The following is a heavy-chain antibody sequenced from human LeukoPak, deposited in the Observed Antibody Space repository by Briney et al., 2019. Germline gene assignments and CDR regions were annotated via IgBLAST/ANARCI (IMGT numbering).Heavy chain of an antibody. V-gene: IGHV5-51*01. CDR1: GYSFTSYW. J-gene: IGHJ5*02. CDR2: IYPGDSDT. D-gene: IGHD2-21*02. CDR3: ARQSCGGDCYYNWLDP. Sequence: GESLKISCKGSGYSFTSYWIGWVRQMPGKGLEWMGIIYPGDSDTRYSPSFQGQVTISADKSISTAYLQWSSLKASDTAMYYCARQSCGGDCYYNWLDPWGQGTPVTVSS.